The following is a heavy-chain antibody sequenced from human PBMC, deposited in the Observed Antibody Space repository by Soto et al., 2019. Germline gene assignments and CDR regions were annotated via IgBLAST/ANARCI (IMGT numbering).Heavy chain of an antibody. D-gene: IGHD3-3*01. CDR2: ISYDGSNK. CDR3: AKGFLPNYYYYYGMDV. V-gene: IGHV3-30*18. Sequence: GGSLRLSXAASGFTFSSYGMHWVRQAPGKGLEWVAVISYDGSNKYYADSVKGRFTISRDNSKNTLYLQMNSLRAEDTAVYYCAKGFLPNYYYYYGMDVWGQGTTVTVSS. CDR1: GFTFSSYG. J-gene: IGHJ6*02.